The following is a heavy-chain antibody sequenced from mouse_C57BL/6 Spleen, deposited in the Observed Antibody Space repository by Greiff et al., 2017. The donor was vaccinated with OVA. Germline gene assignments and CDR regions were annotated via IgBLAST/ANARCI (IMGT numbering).Heavy chain of an antibody. D-gene: IGHD3-2*02. CDR3: ARGGQLKDY. V-gene: IGHV1-61*01. CDR2: IYPYDSDN. J-gene: IGHJ2*01. Sequence: VQLQQSGAELVRPGSSVKLSCKASGYTFTSYWMDWVKQRPGQGLEWIGNIYPYDSDNHYNQKFKDKATLTVDKSSSTAYMLLSSLTSEDSGVYYCARGGQLKDYWGQGTTLTVSS. CDR1: GYTFTSYW.